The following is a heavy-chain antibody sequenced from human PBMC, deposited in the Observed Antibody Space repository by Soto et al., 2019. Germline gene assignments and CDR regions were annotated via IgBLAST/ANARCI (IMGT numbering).Heavy chain of an antibody. D-gene: IGHD3-3*01. J-gene: IGHJ5*02. CDR2: IYWDDDK. CDR3: AHRLLTIFGVVPPLDP. V-gene: IGHV2-5*02. Sequence: QITLKESGPTLLQPTQTLTLTCTFSGFSLTTTGVGVGWIRQPPGKALEWLALIYWDDDKRYSPSLQTRLTITKDTSKNQVVLTMSNMDRVDTATYYCAHRLLTIFGVVPPLDPWGQGTLVTVSS. CDR1: GFSLTTTGVG.